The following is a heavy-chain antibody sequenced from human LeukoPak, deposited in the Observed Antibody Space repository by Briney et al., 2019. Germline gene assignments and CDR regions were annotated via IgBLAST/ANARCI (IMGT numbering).Heavy chain of an antibody. J-gene: IGHJ4*02. CDR3: AKILPMNENFDY. CDR1: GFNFNNAW. D-gene: IGHD1-1*01. CDR2: ITDRGGIT. V-gene: IGHV3-23*01. Sequence: GGSLRLSCVASGFNFNNAWMSWVRQAPGKGLEWVSTITDRGGITYYADSVKGHFTISRDNSKNTLYLQMNSLRAEDTAVYYCAKILPMNENFDYWGQGTLVTVSS.